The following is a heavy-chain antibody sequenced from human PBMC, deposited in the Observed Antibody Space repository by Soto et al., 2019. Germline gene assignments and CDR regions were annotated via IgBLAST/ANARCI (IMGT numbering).Heavy chain of an antibody. J-gene: IGHJ4*02. CDR3: ARGGHVVVVTAAFDY. D-gene: IGHD2-21*02. Sequence: QVQLMQSGAEVKKPGASVKVSCKASGNTFTNYYIHWVRQAPGQGLEWMGTINPSGGHTTYAQKFLGRVPMTWDTSTSTLYMELTSLRSEDTAVYYCARGGHVVVVTAAFDYWGQGTLVTVSS. CDR2: INPSGGHT. CDR1: GNTFTNYY. V-gene: IGHV1-46*01.